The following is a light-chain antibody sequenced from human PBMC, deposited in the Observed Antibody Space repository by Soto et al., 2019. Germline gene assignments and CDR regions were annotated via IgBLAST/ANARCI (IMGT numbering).Light chain of an antibody. J-gene: IGLJ3*02. V-gene: IGLV2-23*02. CDR2: EVN. CDR1: SSDVGSYNL. CDR3: CAYVVSSTFGGV. Sequence: QSVLTQPASVSGSPGQSITISCTGTSSDVGSYNLVSWYQQHPGKAPKLMIYEVNKRPSGVSNRFSGSKSGNTASLTISGLQEEDEDAYYCCAYVVSSTFGGVFGGGTKVTVL.